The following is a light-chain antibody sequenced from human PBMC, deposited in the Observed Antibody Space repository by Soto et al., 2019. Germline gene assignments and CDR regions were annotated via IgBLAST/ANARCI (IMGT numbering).Light chain of an antibody. CDR1: QSVGSR. J-gene: IGKJ2*01. V-gene: IGKV3-15*01. CDR3: QQYHNWPLYT. Sequence: EIVMTQSPGTLSVSPGDSATLSCRASQSVGSRLAWYQQKPGQAPRLLIYAASTRATGIPARFSDFGSGTEFTLTISDLQSEDFAFYYWQQYHNWPLYTFGQGTNLDIK. CDR2: AAS.